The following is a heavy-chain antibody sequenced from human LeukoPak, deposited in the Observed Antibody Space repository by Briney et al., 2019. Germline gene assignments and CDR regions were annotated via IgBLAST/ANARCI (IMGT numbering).Heavy chain of an antibody. J-gene: IGHJ3*02. CDR1: GFTFSNYA. D-gene: IGHD5-24*01. CDR2: ISSSSSTI. Sequence: GGSLRLSCAASGFTFSNYAMNWVRQAPGEGLEWVSYISSSSSTIYYADSVKGRFTISRDNAKNSLYLQMNSLRDEDTAVYYCARDAEMATIKNAFDIWGQGTMVTVSS. V-gene: IGHV3-48*02. CDR3: ARDAEMATIKNAFDI.